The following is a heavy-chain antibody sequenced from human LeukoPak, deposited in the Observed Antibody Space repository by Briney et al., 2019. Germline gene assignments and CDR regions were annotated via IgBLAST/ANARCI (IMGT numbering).Heavy chain of an antibody. J-gene: IGHJ6*02. CDR2: INPNSGGT. CDR3: ARGAYIVVVPWLYGMDV. V-gene: IGHV1-2*04. CDR1: GYTFTGYY. Sequence: GASVKVSCKASGYTFTGYYMHWVRQAPGQGLEWMGWINPNSGGTNYAQKFQGWVTMTRDTSISTAYMELSRLRSDDTAVYYCARGAYIVVVPWLYGMDVWGQGTTVTVSS. D-gene: IGHD2-2*01.